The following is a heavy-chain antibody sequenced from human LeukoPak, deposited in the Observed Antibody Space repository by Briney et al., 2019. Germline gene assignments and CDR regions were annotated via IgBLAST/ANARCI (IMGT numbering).Heavy chain of an antibody. J-gene: IGHJ3*02. CDR2: ISGSAGST. CDR3: AKAQSGGWGGGAFDI. Sequence: GGSLRLSCAASGFTFSSYGMSWVRQAPGKGLEWVSAISGSAGSTFYADSVKGRFTISKDNSKNTLYLQMNSLRAEDTAVYYCAKAQSGGWGGGAFDIWGQGTMVTVSS. D-gene: IGHD1-26*01. CDR1: GFTFSSYG. V-gene: IGHV3-23*01.